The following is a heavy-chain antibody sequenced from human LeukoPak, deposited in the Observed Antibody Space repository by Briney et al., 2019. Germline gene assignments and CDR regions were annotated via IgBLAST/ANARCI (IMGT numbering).Heavy chain of an antibody. J-gene: IGHJ6*03. D-gene: IGHD5-24*01. CDR3: AKNAGDGVYYYYVDV. CDR1: GFNYNNYA. V-gene: IGHV3-23*01. CDR2: ISGGGDTT. Sequence: GGSLRLSRAASGFNYNNYAKSWVRQAPGKGLEWVSTISGGGDTTYYSVKGRFIISRDNSKNTLFLQLNSLRAEDTAIYFCAKNAGDGVYYYYVDVWGQGTPVTVSS.